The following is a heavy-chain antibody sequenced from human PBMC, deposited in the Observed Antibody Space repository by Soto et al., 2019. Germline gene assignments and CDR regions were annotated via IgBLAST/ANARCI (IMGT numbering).Heavy chain of an antibody. CDR1: GFNFSTYG. D-gene: IGHD6-25*01. V-gene: IGHV3-30*18. J-gene: IGHJ4*02. CDR2: MSYDGTKE. Sequence: GRSQTLSDAPSGFNFSTYGMHSDHQSQGKGLELVAAMSYDGTKEYYADSVKGRFTISRDNSKNTLYLQMNSLRAEDTAVYYCAKDAVSSAPPFFDYWGQGTLVTVSS. CDR3: AKDAVSSAPPFFDY.